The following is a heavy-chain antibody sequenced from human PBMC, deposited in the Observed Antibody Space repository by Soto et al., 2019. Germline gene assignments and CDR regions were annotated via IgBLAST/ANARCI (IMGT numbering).Heavy chain of an antibody. D-gene: IGHD3-3*01. CDR3: ARDWSGDNRVFDY. CDR2: IGKIGNEA. J-gene: IGHJ4*02. V-gene: IGHV3-7*04. CDR1: GFTFTNFW. Sequence: EVQLVESGGDLVQPGGSLRLSCVASGFTFTNFWMSWVRQAPGKGLEWVAKIGKIGNEAYYLDSVKGRFTISRDNAKNSLYLQMNSLRVGDTAVCYCARDWSGDNRVFDYWGQGTLVTVSS.